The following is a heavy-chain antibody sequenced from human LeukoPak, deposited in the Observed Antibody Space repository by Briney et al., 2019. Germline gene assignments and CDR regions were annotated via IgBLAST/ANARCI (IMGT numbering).Heavy chain of an antibody. V-gene: IGHV3-53*01. J-gene: IGHJ4*02. Sequence: GSLRLSCEASGFSDSTIFMGWVRHAPGKGLEWVSIIHIGVTTHYADSVKGRFTISRDNFKNTLYLQMNRLRVEDTAVYYCARERGRDWGQGTLVTVSS. CDR1: GFSDSTIF. D-gene: IGHD1-1*01. CDR2: IHIGVTT. CDR3: ARERGRD.